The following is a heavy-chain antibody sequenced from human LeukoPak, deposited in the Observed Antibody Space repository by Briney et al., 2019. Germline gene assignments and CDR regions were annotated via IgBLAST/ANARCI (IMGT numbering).Heavy chain of an antibody. J-gene: IGHJ4*02. V-gene: IGHV3-74*01. D-gene: IGHD6-13*01. Sequence: GPLRLSCAASGFTFSNYWLHWVRQARGGGLVWVARIRTDGSSTDYADSVKGRFTISRDNAKNTLDLQMNSLRAEDTAVYYCVRTGYSSSRGEYWGPGTPVTVSS. CDR2: IRTDGSST. CDR3: VRTGYSSSRGEY. CDR1: GFTFSNYW.